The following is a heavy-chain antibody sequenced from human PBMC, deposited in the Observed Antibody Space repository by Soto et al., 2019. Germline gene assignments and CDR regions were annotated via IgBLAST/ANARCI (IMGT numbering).Heavy chain of an antibody. Sequence: ASVKVSCKASGGTFSSYAISWVRQAPGQGLEWMGGIIPIFGTANYAQKFQGRVTITADESTSTAYMELSSLRSEDTAVYYCARGRTVRGVRYYYGMDVWGQGXTVTVYS. J-gene: IGHJ6*02. CDR1: GGTFSSYA. CDR3: ARGRTVRGVRYYYGMDV. D-gene: IGHD3-10*01. CDR2: IIPIFGTA. V-gene: IGHV1-69*13.